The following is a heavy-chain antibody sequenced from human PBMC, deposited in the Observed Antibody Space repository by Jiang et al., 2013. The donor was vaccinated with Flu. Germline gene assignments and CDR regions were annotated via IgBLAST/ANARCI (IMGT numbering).Heavy chain of an antibody. D-gene: IGHD1-26*01. J-gene: IGHJ4*02. Sequence: PGLVKPSETLSLTCTVSGGSISSYYWSWIRQPPGKGLEWIGYIYYSGSTNYNPSLKSRVTISVDTSKNQFSLKLSSVTAADTAVYYCARGGSYYGYFDYWGQGTLVTVSS. CDR1: GGSISSYY. V-gene: IGHV4-59*08. CDR2: IYYSGST. CDR3: ARGGSYYGYFDY.